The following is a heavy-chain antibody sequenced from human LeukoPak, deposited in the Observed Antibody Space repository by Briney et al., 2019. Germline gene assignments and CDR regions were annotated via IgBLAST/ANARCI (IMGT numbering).Heavy chain of an antibody. V-gene: IGHV4-34*01. CDR3: ARSRGWELLNWFDP. Sequence: SETLSLTCAVYGGSFSGYYWSWIRQPPGKGPEWIGEINHSGSTNYNPSLKSRVTISVDTSKNQFSLKLSSVTAADTAVYYCARSRGWELLNWFDPWGQGTLVTVSS. J-gene: IGHJ5*02. CDR1: GGSFSGYY. D-gene: IGHD1-26*01. CDR2: INHSGST.